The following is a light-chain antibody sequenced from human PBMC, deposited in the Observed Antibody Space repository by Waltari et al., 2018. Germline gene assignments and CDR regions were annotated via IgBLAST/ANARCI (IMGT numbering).Light chain of an antibody. CDR3: QHYLRLPVT. Sequence: EIVLTQSPGTLSLSLGERATLSCRASQSVGRALTWYQQKPGQAPRLLIYGASTRDPGIPDRFSGSGSGTDFSLTISRLEPDDFAVYFCQHYLRLPVTFGQGTTVEI. V-gene: IGKV3-20*01. CDR2: GAS. CDR1: QSVGRA. J-gene: IGKJ1*01.